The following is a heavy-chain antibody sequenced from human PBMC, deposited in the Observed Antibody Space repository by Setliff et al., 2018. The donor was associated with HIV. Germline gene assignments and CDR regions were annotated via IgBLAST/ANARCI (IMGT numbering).Heavy chain of an antibody. V-gene: IGHV4-34*11. CDR1: GGSFSGYY. D-gene: IGHD2-15*01. CDR2: ISYSGST. Sequence: SSETLSLTCAVYGGSFSGYYWSWIRQPPGKGLEWIGSISYSGSTNHNPSLKSRVTISIDRSKNQFSLKLSSVTAADTAVYYCARGSGRSGGSCYSDYWGQGTLVTVSS. J-gene: IGHJ4*02. CDR3: ARGSGRSGGSCYSDY.